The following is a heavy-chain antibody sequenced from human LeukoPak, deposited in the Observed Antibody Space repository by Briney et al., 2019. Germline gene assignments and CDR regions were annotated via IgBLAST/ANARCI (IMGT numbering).Heavy chain of an antibody. J-gene: IGHJ3*02. CDR1: GGSFSGYY. Sequence: SETLSLTCAVYGGSFSGYYWSWIRQPPGKGLEWIGEINHSGSTNYNPSLKSRVTISVDTSKNQFSLKLSSVTAADTAVYYCARTVYSSGWPGGDAFDIWGQGTMVTVPS. CDR3: ARTVYSSGWPGGDAFDI. D-gene: IGHD6-19*01. CDR2: INHSGST. V-gene: IGHV4-34*01.